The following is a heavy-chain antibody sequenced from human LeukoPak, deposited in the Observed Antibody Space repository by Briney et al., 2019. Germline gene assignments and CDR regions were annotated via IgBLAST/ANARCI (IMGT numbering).Heavy chain of an antibody. J-gene: IGHJ4*02. Sequence: SQTLSLTCAISGDSVSNNSTAWNWIRQSPSRGLEWLGRTYYRFKWYNDYAISVKRRITINPDTSKNQFSLQLNSVTPEDTAVYYCARASRGGSWVGTDFDSWGQGTLVTVSS. D-gene: IGHD6-6*01. CDR2: TYYRFKWYN. V-gene: IGHV6-1*01. CDR1: GDSVSNNSTA. CDR3: ARASRGGSWVGTDFDS.